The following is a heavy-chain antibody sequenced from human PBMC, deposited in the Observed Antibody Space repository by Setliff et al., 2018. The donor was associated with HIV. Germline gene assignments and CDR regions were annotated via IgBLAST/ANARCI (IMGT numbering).Heavy chain of an antibody. Sequence: PGGSLRLSCAASGFTFSDYYMSWIRQAPGKGLEWVSYISSSSSYTNYADSVKGRFTISRDNAKNSLYLQMNSLRAEDTAVYYCARDNRGSYSYYYYYYMDVWGKGTTVTVSS. CDR3: ARDNRGSYSYYYYYYMDV. D-gene: IGHD1-26*01. CDR2: ISSSSSYT. V-gene: IGHV3-11*05. CDR1: GFTFSDYY. J-gene: IGHJ6*03.